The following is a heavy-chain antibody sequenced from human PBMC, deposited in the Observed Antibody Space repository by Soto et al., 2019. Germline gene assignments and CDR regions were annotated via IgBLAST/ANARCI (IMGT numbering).Heavy chain of an antibody. CDR1: GGSISSGGYY. J-gene: IGHJ6*02. V-gene: IGHV4-31*03. D-gene: IGHD3-22*01. CDR2: IYYSGST. CDR3: ARCEKWLLPPTDYGMDV. Sequence: SETLSLTCTVSGGSISSGGYYWSWIRQHPGKGREWLGYIYYSGSTYYNPSLNSRVTISVDTTKNQFSLRLSSVTGENTAVHYCARCEKWLLPPTDYGMDVWGQGTTVTVSS.